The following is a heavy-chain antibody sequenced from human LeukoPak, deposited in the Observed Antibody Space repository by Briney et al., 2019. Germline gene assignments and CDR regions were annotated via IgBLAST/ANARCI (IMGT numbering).Heavy chain of an antibody. CDR3: AKDQARMSLVVAATPGFDY. J-gene: IGHJ4*02. D-gene: IGHD2-15*01. CDR2: ISYDGSNK. V-gene: IGHV3-30*18. Sequence: GRSLRLSCAASGFTFSSYGMHWVRQAPGKGLEWVAVISYDGSNKYYADSVKGRFTISRDNSKNTLYLQMNSLRAEDTAVYYCAKDQARMSLVVAATPGFDYWGQGTLVTVSP. CDR1: GFTFSSYG.